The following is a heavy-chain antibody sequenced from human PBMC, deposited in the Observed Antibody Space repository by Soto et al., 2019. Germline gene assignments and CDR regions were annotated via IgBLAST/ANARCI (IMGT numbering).Heavy chain of an antibody. CDR3: AKETDPRCCYGVDY. Sequence: EVQLLESGGGLVQPGGSLTLSCAASGFTFSTYAMGWVRQAPGKGLEWVSTIQGRDDTTFYADSVRGRFTTSRDNSKNTMSLQMNTLRGDDTAVYYCAKETDPRCCYGVDYWGQGALVTVSS. CDR2: IQGRDDTT. CDR1: GFTFSTYA. J-gene: IGHJ4*02. V-gene: IGHV3-23*01. D-gene: IGHD2-2*01.